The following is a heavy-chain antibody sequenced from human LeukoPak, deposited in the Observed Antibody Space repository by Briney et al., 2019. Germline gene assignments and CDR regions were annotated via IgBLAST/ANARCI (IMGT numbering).Heavy chain of an antibody. CDR3: ARAHYSNYDYYYYMDV. J-gene: IGHJ6*03. CDR1: GFTFSSYW. CDR2: IKQDGSEK. Sequence: GGSLRLSCAASGFTFSSYWMRGVRQAPGKGLEWVANIKQDGSEKYYVDSVKGRFTISRDNAKNSLYLQMNSLRAEDTAVYYCARAHYSNYDYYYYMDVWGKGTTVTISS. D-gene: IGHD4-11*01. V-gene: IGHV3-7*01.